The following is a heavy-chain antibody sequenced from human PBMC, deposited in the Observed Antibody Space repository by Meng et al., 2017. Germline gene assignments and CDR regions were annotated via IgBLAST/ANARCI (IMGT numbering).Heavy chain of an antibody. Sequence: GESLKISCKGSGYSFTSYWIGWVRQMPGKGLEWMEIIYPGDSDTRYSPSFQGQVTISADKSISTAYLQWSSLKASDTAMYYCARLDSSGYYYDAFDIWGQGTMVTGSS. J-gene: IGHJ3*02. CDR2: IYPGDSDT. CDR3: ARLDSSGYYYDAFDI. CDR1: GYSFTSYW. D-gene: IGHD3-22*01. V-gene: IGHV5-51*01.